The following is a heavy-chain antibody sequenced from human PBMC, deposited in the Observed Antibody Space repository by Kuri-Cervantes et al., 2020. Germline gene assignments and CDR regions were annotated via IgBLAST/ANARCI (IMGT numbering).Heavy chain of an antibody. J-gene: IGHJ5*02. Sequence: SVKVSCKASGFTFTSSAVQWVRQARGQRLEWIGWIVVGSGNTNYAQKFQERVTITRDMSTSTAYMELSSLRSEDTAVYYCAARSMVRGVIITRAWFDPWGQGTLVTVSS. V-gene: IGHV1-58*01. D-gene: IGHD3-10*01. CDR3: AARSMVRGVIITRAWFDP. CDR1: GFTFTSSA. CDR2: IVVGSGNT.